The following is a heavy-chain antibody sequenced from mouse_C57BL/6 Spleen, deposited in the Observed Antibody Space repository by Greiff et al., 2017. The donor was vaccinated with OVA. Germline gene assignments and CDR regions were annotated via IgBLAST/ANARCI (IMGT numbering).Heavy chain of an antibody. D-gene: IGHD2-1*01. CDR2: INPGSGGT. J-gene: IGHJ4*01. V-gene: IGHV1-54*01. Sequence: VQLQQSGAELVRPGTSVKVSCKASGYAFTNYLIEWVKQRPGQGLEWIGVINPGSGGTNYNEKFKGKATLTADKSSSTAYMQLSSLTSEDAAVYFCARGRVYGNYGMDYWGQGTSVTVSS. CDR3: ARGRVYGNYGMDY. CDR1: GYAFTNYL.